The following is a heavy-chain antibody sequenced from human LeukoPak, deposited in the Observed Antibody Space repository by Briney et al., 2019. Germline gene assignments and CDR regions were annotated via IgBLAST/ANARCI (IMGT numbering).Heavy chain of an antibody. CDR3: ARQMGANPDGFDY. D-gene: IGHD1-26*01. CDR1: GGPIRSYY. V-gene: IGHV4-59*08. J-gene: IGHJ4*02. Sequence: PSETLSLTCSVSGGPIRSYYWSWIRQPPGKGLEWIGYIYYSGRTAYNPSLKSRVTILVDTSKNQFSLKLSSVTAADTAVYYCARQMGANPDGFDYWGQGTLVTVSS. CDR2: IYYSGRT.